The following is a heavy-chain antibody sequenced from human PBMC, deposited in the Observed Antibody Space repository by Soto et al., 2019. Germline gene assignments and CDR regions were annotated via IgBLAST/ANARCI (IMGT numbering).Heavy chain of an antibody. CDR2: ISGSGGST. V-gene: IGHV3-23*01. CDR1: GFTFSSYG. CDR3: AKDQADYDFWSGRYYGMDV. D-gene: IGHD3-3*01. J-gene: IGHJ6*02. Sequence: PGGSLRLSCAASGFTFSSYGMHWVRQAPGKGLEWVSAISGSGGSTYYADSVKGRFTISRDNSKNTLYLQMNSLRAEDTAVYYCAKDQADYDFWSGRYYGMDVWGQGTTVTVSS.